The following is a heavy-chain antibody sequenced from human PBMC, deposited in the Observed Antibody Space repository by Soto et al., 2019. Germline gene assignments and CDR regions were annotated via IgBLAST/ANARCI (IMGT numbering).Heavy chain of an antibody. CDR2: IIPIFGTA. Sequence: SVKVSCKASGGTFSSYAISWVRQAPGQGLEWMGGIIPIFGTANYAQKFQGRVTITADESTSTAYMELSSLRSEDTAVYYCARDPPDGDENWFDPIYWGQGTLVTVSS. J-gene: IGHJ4*02. CDR3: ARDPPDGDENWFDPIY. D-gene: IGHD4-17*01. V-gene: IGHV1-69*13. CDR1: GGTFSSYA.